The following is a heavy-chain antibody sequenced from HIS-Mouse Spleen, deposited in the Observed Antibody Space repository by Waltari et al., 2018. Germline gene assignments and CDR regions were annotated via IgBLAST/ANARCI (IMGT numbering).Heavy chain of an antibody. CDR2: IYSGGSK. V-gene: IGHV3-53*01. J-gene: IGHJ4*02. Sequence: EVQLVESGGGLIQPGGSLRLSCAASGFTVSSNYMSWVRQAPGKGVGWVSVIYSGGSKYYADSVKGRFTISRDNSKNTLYLQMNSRRAEDTAVYYCARDNYDSSGYYHWGQGTLVTVSS. CDR1: GFTVSSNY. CDR3: ARDNYDSSGYYH. D-gene: IGHD3-22*01.